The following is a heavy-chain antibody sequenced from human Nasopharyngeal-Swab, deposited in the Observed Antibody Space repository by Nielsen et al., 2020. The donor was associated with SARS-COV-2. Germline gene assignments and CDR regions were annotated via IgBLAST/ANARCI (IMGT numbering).Heavy chain of an antibody. D-gene: IGHD6-19*01. CDR2: IYYSGGT. CDR3: ARYGWGLFDY. Sequence: SEILSLTCTVSGDSMSGSYWSWIRQPPGKGLEWIGYIYYSGGTNYHPSLKSRVTISVDTSKNHFSLKLGSVTAADTAVYYCARYGWGLFDYWGQGTLVTVSS. J-gene: IGHJ4*02. CDR1: GDSMSGSY. V-gene: IGHV4-59*01.